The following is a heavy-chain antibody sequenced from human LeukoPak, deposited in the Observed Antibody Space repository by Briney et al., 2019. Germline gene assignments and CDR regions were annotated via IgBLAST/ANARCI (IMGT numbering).Heavy chain of an antibody. V-gene: IGHV4-59*01. Sequence: SETLSLTCTVSGGSISSYYWSWIRQPPGKGLEWIGYIYYSGSTNYNPSLKSRVTISVDTSKNQFSLKLSSVTAADTAVYYCARASYYGSGSFYYFDYWGQGTLVTVSS. D-gene: IGHD3-10*01. CDR1: GGSISSYY. J-gene: IGHJ4*02. CDR3: ARASYYGSGSFYYFDY. CDR2: IYYSGST.